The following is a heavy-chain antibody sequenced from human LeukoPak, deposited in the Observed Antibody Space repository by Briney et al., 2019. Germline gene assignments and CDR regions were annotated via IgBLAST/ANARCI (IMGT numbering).Heavy chain of an antibody. V-gene: IGHV4-34*01. CDR1: GGSLSDYY. D-gene: IGHD1-7*01. Sequence: SETLSLTCGVFGGSLSDYYWSWIRQPPGKGLEWVGEINPSGGTNYNPSLKSRVNISLDTSKKHFSLELTSVTAADTAVYFCARDSIHRRTTPFDYWGQGTLVTISS. CDR2: INPSGGT. J-gene: IGHJ4*02. CDR3: ARDSIHRRTTPFDY.